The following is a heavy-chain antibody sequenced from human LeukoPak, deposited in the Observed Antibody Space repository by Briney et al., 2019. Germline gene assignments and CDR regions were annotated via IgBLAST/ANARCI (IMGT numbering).Heavy chain of an antibody. CDR1: GGSLNSSNW. CDR2: IYHSGST. D-gene: IGHD6-19*01. V-gene: IGHV4-4*02. Sequence: SGTLSLTCAVSGGSLNSSNWWSWVRQPPGKGLEWIGEIYHSGSTNYNPSLKSRVTISVDKPKNQFSLKLSSVTAADTAVYYCARDRSGWYDGFDPWGQGTLVTVSS. J-gene: IGHJ5*02. CDR3: ARDRSGWYDGFDP.